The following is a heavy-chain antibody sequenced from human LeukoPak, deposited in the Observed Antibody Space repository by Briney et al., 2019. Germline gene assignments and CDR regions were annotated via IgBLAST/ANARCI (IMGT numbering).Heavy chain of an antibody. J-gene: IGHJ4*02. V-gene: IGHV4-59*08. CDR1: GGSISSYY. Sequence: SETPSLTCTVSGGSISSYYWSWIRQPPGKGLEWIGYIYYSGSTNYNPSLKSRVTISVDTSKNQFSLKLSSVTAADTAVYYCARHSGWYYYFDYWGQGTLVTVSS. CDR2: IYYSGST. D-gene: IGHD6-19*01. CDR3: ARHSGWYYYFDY.